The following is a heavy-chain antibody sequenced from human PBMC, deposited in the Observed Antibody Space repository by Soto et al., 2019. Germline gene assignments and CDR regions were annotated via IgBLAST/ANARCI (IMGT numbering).Heavy chain of an antibody. Sequence: QVQLVQSGAEVKKPGSSVKVSCKASGGTFSSYAISWVRQAPGQGLEWMGGIIPIFGTANYAQKFQGRVTITADESTSTDYMELSSLRSEDTAVYYCALPSSSSRGAYYYYGMDVWGQGTTVTVSS. CDR2: IIPIFGTA. V-gene: IGHV1-69*01. CDR3: ALPSSSSRGAYYYYGMDV. D-gene: IGHD6-6*01. CDR1: GGTFSSYA. J-gene: IGHJ6*02.